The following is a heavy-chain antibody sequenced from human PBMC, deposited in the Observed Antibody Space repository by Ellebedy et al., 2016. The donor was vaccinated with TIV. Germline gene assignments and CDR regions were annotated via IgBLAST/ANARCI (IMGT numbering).Heavy chain of an antibody. J-gene: IGHJ4*02. D-gene: IGHD6-6*01. CDR2: ISGDGGST. Sequence: PGGSLRLSCAASGFTFDDYAMHWVRQAPGKGLEWVSLISGDGGSTYYADSVKGRFTISRDNSKNSLYLQMNSLRTEDTALYYCAKGRSIAAPTPFDYWGQGTLVTVSS. V-gene: IGHV3-43*02. CDR3: AKGRSIAAPTPFDY. CDR1: GFTFDDYA.